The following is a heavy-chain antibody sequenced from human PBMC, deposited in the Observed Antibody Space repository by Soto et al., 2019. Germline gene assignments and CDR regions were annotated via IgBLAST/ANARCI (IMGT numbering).Heavy chain of an antibody. D-gene: IGHD6-13*01. Sequence: SETLSLTCTVSGGSISSGGYYWTWIRQYPGKGLECFGYIYYTGNTYYNPSLKSRLTISVDTSKNQFSLNLSSVTAADTAIYYCARLIAAAGTMPSYYYAMDVWGQGTTVTVSS. CDR3: ARLIAAAGTMPSYYYAMDV. V-gene: IGHV4-31*03. CDR2: IYYTGNT. CDR1: GGSISSGGYY. J-gene: IGHJ6*02.